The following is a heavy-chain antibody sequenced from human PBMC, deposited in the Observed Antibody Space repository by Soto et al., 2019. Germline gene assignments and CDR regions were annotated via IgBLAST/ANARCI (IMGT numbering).Heavy chain of an antibody. V-gene: IGHV3-23*01. Sequence: GGSLRLSCAASGFTFSSYAMSWVRQAPGKGLEWVSAISGSGGSTYYADSVKGRFTISRDNSKNTLYLQMNSLRAEDTAVYYCAKDGDYDFWSGYPPAPLLAYYYYGMDGWGQGTTVTVSS. CDR1: GFTFSSYA. J-gene: IGHJ6*02. D-gene: IGHD3-3*01. CDR2: ISGSGGST. CDR3: AKDGDYDFWSGYPPAPLLAYYYYGMDG.